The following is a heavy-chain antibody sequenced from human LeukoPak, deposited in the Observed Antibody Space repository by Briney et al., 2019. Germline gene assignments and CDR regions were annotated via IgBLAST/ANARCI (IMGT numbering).Heavy chain of an antibody. CDR1: GGSISSSSYY. CDR3: ARRGYCSSTSCYEYWFDP. D-gene: IGHD2-2*01. CDR2: IYYSGST. J-gene: IGHJ5*02. Sequence: PSETLSLTCTVSGGSISSSSYYWGWIRQPPGKGLEWIGIIYYSGSTYYNPSLKSRLTISVDTSKNQFSLKLSPVTATDTAVYYCARRGYCSSTSCYEYWFDPRGQGTLVTVSS. V-gene: IGHV4-39*01.